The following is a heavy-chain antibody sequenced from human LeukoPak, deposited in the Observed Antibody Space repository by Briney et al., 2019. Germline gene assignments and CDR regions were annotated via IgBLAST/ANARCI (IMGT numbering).Heavy chain of an antibody. Sequence: SETLSLTCTVSGGSISSYYWSWIRQPPGKGLEWIGYIYCSGSTNYNPSLKSRVTISVDTSKNQFSLKLSSVTAADTAVYYCARPQYRYWYFDLWGRGTLVTVSS. V-gene: IGHV4-59*01. J-gene: IGHJ2*01. CDR2: IYCSGST. CDR1: GGSISSYY. D-gene: IGHD3-16*02. CDR3: ARPQYRYWYFDL.